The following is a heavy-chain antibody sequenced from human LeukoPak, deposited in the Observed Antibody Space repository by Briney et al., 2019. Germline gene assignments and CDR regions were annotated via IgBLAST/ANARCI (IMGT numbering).Heavy chain of an antibody. Sequence: GGSLRLSCAASGFTFGDYGMSWVRQVPGKGLEWVSDINWSRGSTGYADSVKGRFTISRDNLKNSVYLQMNSLRAEDTALYHCARVGSTGWYYMDVWGKGTTVTISS. V-gene: IGHV3-20*01. CDR1: GFTFGDYG. CDR3: ARVGSTGWYYMDV. CDR2: INWSRGST. D-gene: IGHD6-19*01. J-gene: IGHJ6*03.